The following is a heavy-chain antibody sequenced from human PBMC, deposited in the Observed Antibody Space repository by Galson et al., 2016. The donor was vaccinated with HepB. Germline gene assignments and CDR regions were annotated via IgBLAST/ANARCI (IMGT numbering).Heavy chain of an antibody. Sequence: SLRLSCAASGFTFNNYAMHWVRQAPGKGLEWVAVISSDGSERYLADSVRGRFTISRDTSENTLYLDMNSLRLEDTAVYYCARPWGSYRASAPDYWGQGTLVTVSS. CDR2: ISSDGSER. CDR1: GFTFNNYA. D-gene: IGHD3-16*02. J-gene: IGHJ4*02. CDR3: ARPWGSYRASAPDY. V-gene: IGHV3-30-3*01.